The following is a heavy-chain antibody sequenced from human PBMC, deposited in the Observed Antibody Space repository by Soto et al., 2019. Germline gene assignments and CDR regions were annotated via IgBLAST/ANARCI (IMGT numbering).Heavy chain of an antibody. J-gene: IGHJ4*02. CDR3: AREVSGTGAFDY. CDR1: GGSITSVNHY. V-gene: IGHV4-31*02. Sequence: PSETLSLTCKISGGSITSVNHYWSWIRQSPGEGLERIGYIFDSGTTHYNPSLKGRVTISGDASQSQFSLTIHSVTAADTAVYYCAREVSGTGAFDYWGQGTLVTVSS. D-gene: IGHD2-8*02. CDR2: IFDSGTT.